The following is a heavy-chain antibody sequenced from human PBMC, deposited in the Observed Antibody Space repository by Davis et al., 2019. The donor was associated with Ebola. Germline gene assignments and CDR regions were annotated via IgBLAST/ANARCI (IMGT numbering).Heavy chain of an antibody. CDR3: ARTGVPAAIGYYFDY. V-gene: IGHV3-53*01. Sequence: GGSLRLSCAASGFTVSSNYMSWVRQAPGKGLEWVSVIYSGGSTYYADSVKGRFTISRDNSKNTLYLQMNSLRAEDTAVYYCARTGVPAAIGYYFDYWGQGTLVTVSS. CDR1: GFTVSSNY. CDR2: IYSGGST. D-gene: IGHD2-2*02. J-gene: IGHJ4*02.